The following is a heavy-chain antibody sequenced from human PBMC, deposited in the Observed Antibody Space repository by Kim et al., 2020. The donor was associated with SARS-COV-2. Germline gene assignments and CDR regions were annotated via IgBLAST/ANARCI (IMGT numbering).Heavy chain of an antibody. Sequence: SETLSLTCTVSGGSISSGGYYWSWIRQHPGKGLEWIVYYYYSGSTYYNPSLKSRVTISVYTTKNQLTLKLSSVTAAATAVCYCARDTGQGYGSGDRADFEYWGQRALVTVSS. D-gene: IGHD3-10*01. CDR2: YYYSGST. CDR3: ARDTGQGYGSGDRADFEY. V-gene: IGHV4-31*03. J-gene: IGHJ4*02. CDR1: GGSISSGGYY.